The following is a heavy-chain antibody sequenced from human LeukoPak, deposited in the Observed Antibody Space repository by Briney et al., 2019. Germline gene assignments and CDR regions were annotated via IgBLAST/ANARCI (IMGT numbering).Heavy chain of an antibody. CDR2: INHSGST. V-gene: IGHV4-34*01. CDR1: GGSFSGYY. J-gene: IGHJ4*02. D-gene: IGHD3-22*01. Sequence: SETLSLTCAVYGGSFSGYYWSWIRQPPGKGLEWIGEINHSGSTNYNPSLKSRVTISVDTSKNQFSLKLSSVTAADTAVYYCARGLRGYYYDSSGYYLEPFFDYWGQGTLVTVS. CDR3: ARGLRGYYYDSSGYYLEPFFDY.